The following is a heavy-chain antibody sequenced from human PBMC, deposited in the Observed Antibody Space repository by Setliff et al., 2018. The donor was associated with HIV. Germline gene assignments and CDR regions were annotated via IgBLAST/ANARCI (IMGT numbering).Heavy chain of an antibody. CDR1: GGSISSGSYY. V-gene: IGHV4-61*09. Sequence: SETLSLTCSVSGGSISSGSYYWSWIRQPAGKGLEWIGHIYTSGSTNYNPSLKSRFTMSVDTSKNQFSLKLSSVTAADTAVYYCARFAYYSDSGGYYHHWGQGALVTVSS. D-gene: IGHD3-22*01. CDR2: IYTSGST. J-gene: IGHJ4*02. CDR3: ARFAYYSDSGGYYHH.